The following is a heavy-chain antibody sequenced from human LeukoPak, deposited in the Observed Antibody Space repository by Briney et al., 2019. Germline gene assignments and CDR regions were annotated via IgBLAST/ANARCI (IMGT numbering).Heavy chain of an antibody. V-gene: IGHV3-64*01. Sequence: GGSLRLSCAASGFTFSSYAMHWVRQAPGQGLEYVSASSSNGGSTYYANSVKGRFTISRDNSKHTLYLQMGSLRAEDMAVYYCARDGYGTTTHFDYWGQGTLVTVSS. CDR1: GFTFSSYA. D-gene: IGHD4-11*01. CDR3: ARDGYGTTTHFDY. CDR2: SSSNGGST. J-gene: IGHJ4*02.